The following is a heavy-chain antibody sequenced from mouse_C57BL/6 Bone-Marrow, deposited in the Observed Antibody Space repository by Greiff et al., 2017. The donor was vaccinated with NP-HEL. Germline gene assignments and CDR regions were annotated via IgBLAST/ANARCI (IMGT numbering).Heavy chain of an antibody. CDR2: INPYNGGT. CDR1: GYTFTDYY. D-gene: IGHD4-1*01. CDR3: ARWDPIYAMDY. V-gene: IGHV1-19*01. J-gene: IGHJ4*01. Sequence: EVQLVESGPVLVKPGASVKMSCKASGYTFTDYYMNWVKQSHGKSLEWIGVINPYNGGTSYNQKFKGKATLTVDKSSSTAYMELNSLTSEDSAVYYCARWDPIYAMDYWGQGTSVTVSS.